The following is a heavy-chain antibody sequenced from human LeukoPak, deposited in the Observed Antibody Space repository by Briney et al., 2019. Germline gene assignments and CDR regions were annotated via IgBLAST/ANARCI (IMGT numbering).Heavy chain of an antibody. CDR2: VYYSGNT. CDR1: GGSTSSYY. CDR3: ARVGSGHFDY. J-gene: IGHJ4*02. Sequence: SETLSLTCTVSGGSTSSYYWSWIRQPPGKGLEWIGYVYYSGNTNYNPSLKSRVPISVDTSKNQFSLNLRSVAAADTAVYYCARVGSGHFDYWGQGTLVTVSS. D-gene: IGHD2-15*01. V-gene: IGHV4-59*01.